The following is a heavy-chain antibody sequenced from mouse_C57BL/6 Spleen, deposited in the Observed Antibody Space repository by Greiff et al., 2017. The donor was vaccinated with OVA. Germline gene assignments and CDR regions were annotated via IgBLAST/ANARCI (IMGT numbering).Heavy chain of an antibody. CDR2: INPSSGYT. CDR1: GYTFTSYT. V-gene: IGHV1-4*01. Sequence: VQLQQSGAELARPGASVKMSCKASGYTFTSYTMHWVKQRPGQGLEWIGYINPSSGYTKYNQKFKDKATVTADKSSSTAYMQLSSLTSEDSAVYYCARPDYGNYWYFDVWGTGTTVTVSS. D-gene: IGHD2-1*01. J-gene: IGHJ1*03. CDR3: ARPDYGNYWYFDV.